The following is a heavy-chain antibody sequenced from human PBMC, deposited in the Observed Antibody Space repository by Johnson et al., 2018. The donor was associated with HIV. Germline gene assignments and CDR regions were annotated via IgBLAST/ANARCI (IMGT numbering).Heavy chain of an antibody. V-gene: IGHV3-53*04. CDR2: IYSGGST. J-gene: IGHJ3*02. CDR1: GFTVSSNY. Sequence: VQLVESGGGLVQPGGSLRLSCAASGFTVSSNYMSWVRQAPGKGLEWVSVIYSGGSTYYADSVKGRFTISRADAKNSLYLQMNSLRDDDTALYYCAREPEGWAFDIWGQGTMVTVSS. CDR3: AREPEGWAFDI. D-gene: IGHD2-15*01.